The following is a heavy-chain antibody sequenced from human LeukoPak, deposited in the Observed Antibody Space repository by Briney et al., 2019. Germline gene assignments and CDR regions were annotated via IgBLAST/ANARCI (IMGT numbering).Heavy chain of an antibody. CDR3: ARDEGDYYDTMLQD. J-gene: IGHJ4*02. D-gene: IGHD3-22*01. CDR2: MNQDETET. Sequence: PGGSLRLSCTVSGFSFSNYWMSWVRQAPGKGLEWMANMNQDETETNYVDSVRGRFIISRDNAKNSLFLRMNSLRAEDTAVYYCARDEGDYYDTMLQDWGQGTLVTVSS. V-gene: IGHV3-7*03. CDR1: GFSFSNYW.